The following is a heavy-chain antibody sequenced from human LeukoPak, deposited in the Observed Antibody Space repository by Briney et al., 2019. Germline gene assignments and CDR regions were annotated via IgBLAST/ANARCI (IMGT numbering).Heavy chain of an antibody. V-gene: IGHV1-2*02. CDR2: INPNSGGT. J-gene: IGHJ4*02. Sequence: ASVKVSCKASGYTFTGYYMQWVRQAPGQGLEWMGWINPNSGGTNYAQKFQGRVTMTRDTSISTAYMELSRLRSDDTAVYYCAAGNNYYGSGSYLEPPDYWGQGTLVTVSS. CDR3: AAGNNYYGSGSYLEPPDY. D-gene: IGHD3-10*01. CDR1: GYTFTGYY.